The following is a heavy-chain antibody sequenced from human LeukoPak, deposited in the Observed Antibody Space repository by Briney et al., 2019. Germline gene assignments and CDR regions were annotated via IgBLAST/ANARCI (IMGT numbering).Heavy chain of an antibody. CDR3: AREGIAAAGYYYMDV. CDR2: IYHSGST. CDR1: GGSISSGGYY. V-gene: IGHV4-30-2*01. Sequence: SETLSLTCSVSGGSISSGGYYWSWIRQPPGKGLEWIGYIYHSGSTYYNPSLKSRVTISVDRSKNQFSLKLSSVTAADTAVYYCAREGIAAAGYYYMDVWGKGTTVTVSS. J-gene: IGHJ6*03. D-gene: IGHD6-13*01.